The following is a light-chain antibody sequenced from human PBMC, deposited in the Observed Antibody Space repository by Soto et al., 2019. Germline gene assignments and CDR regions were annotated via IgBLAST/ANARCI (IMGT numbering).Light chain of an antibody. CDR1: QSVSSC. CDR2: SAS. J-gene: IGKJ1*01. Sequence: DIVMTQSPSTLSVSVGERVTISCRASQSVSSCLAWHQQKPGQAPRLLIYSASTWPTGIPARFSGSGSGTEVTLIIISLQSEDVSISYCQQYNNWPSTFGQGTKVDIK. V-gene: IGKV3-15*01. CDR3: QQYNNWPST.